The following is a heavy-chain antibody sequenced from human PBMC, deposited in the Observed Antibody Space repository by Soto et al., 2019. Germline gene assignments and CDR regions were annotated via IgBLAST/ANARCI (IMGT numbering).Heavy chain of an antibody. Sequence: ASVKVSCKVSGYTLTELSMHWVRQAPGKGLEWMGGFDPEDGETIYAQKFQGRVTMTEDTSTDTAYMELSSLRSEDTAVYYCATGPLWFGAQSYYYYYYLDGWAKGTTVTVSS. CDR3: ATGPLWFGAQSYYYYYYLDG. D-gene: IGHD3-10*01. J-gene: IGHJ6*03. CDR2: FDPEDGET. CDR1: GYTLTELS. V-gene: IGHV1-24*01.